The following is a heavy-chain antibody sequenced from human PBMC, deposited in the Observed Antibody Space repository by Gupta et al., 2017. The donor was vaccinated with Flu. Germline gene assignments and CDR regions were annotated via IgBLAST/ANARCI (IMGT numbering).Heavy chain of an antibody. D-gene: IGHD6-13*01. Sequence: EVQLVESGGGLVQPGGSLRLSCAASGFTFSSYWMIWVRQAPGKGLEWVANIKQDGSEKYYVDSVKGRFTISRDNAKNSLYLQMNSLRAEDTAVYYCARVSPELVPNYYYYYGMDVWGQGTTVTVSS. V-gene: IGHV3-7*01. CDR2: IKQDGSEK. CDR3: ARVSPELVPNYYYYYGMDV. J-gene: IGHJ6*02. CDR1: GFTFSSYW.